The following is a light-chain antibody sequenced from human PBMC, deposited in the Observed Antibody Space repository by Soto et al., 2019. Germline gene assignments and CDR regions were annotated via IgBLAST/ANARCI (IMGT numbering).Light chain of an antibody. V-gene: IGKV2-24*01. J-gene: IGKJ2*01. CDR2: KVS. Sequence: DIVLTQTRRSSPVTLGQPAAISCSTSESLVHSDGNTYLSWLQQRPGQPPRLLIDKVSNRFSGVPDRFSGSGAGTEFTLTISRVEAEDDGVYYCMQARQYRPYTFGQGTKLEIK. CDR3: MQARQYRPYT. CDR1: ESLVHSDGNTY.